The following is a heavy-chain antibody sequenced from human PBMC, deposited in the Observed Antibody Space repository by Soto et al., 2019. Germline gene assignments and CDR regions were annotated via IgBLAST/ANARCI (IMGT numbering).Heavy chain of an antibody. V-gene: IGHV3-23*01. CDR3: AKGSEKEQLVGAY. J-gene: IGHJ4*02. CDR1: GCTFSSYA. CDR2: ISGSGGST. Sequence: GVPLRLSCAASGCTFSSYAMSWVRQAPGKGLEWVSAISGSGGSTYYADSVKGRFTISRDNSKNTLYLQMNSLRAEDTAVYYCAKGSEKEQLVGAYWGQGTLVTVSS. D-gene: IGHD6-6*01.